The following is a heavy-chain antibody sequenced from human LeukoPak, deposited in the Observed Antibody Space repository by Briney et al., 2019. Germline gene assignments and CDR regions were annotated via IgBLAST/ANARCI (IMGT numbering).Heavy chain of an antibody. V-gene: IGHV4-34*01. J-gene: IGHJ4*02. CDR2: INHGGST. D-gene: IGHD6-6*01. Sequence: PSEILSLTCAVYGGSFSAYYWHWIRQPPGKGLEWIGKINHGGSTTYNPSLKSRVTISVDTSKNQFSLKLNSVTAADTAVYYCAGAVFSSGRDYWGQGTLATVSS. CDR3: AGAVFSSGRDY. CDR1: GGSFSAYY.